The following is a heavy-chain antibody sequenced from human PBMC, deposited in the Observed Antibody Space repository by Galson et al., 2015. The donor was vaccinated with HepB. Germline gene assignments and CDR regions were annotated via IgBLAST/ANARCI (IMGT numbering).Heavy chain of an antibody. J-gene: IGHJ5*02. CDR2: INGRGSTS. CDR3: VKEGSWFGGDWFDP. Sequence: SLRLSCAGSGFIFRHHAMAWVRQAPGKGLEWVAGINGRGSTSSYSDAVKGRFSISRGNSKDTVFLQMDNLRAEDTAVYYCVKEGSWFGGDWFDPWGQGALVTVS. CDR1: GFIFRHHA. D-gene: IGHD3-16*01. V-gene: IGHV3-23*01.